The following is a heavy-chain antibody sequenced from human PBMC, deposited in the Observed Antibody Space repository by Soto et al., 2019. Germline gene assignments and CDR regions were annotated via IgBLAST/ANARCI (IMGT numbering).Heavy chain of an antibody. CDR1: GYSISSGYY. V-gene: IGHV4-38-2*02. J-gene: IGHJ5*02. CDR3: ARDLGAAAGNGGWNDP. D-gene: IGHD6-13*01. CDR2: IYHSGST. Sequence: SETLSLTCAVSGYSISSGYYWGWIRQPPGKGLEWIGSIYHSGSTYYNPSLKSRVTISVDTSKNQFSLKLSSVTAEHKAVYYCARDLGAAAGNGGWNDPWGQGTLVTAS.